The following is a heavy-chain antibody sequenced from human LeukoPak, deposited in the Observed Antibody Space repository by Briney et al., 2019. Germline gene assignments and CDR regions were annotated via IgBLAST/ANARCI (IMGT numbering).Heavy chain of an antibody. J-gene: IGHJ4*02. Sequence: PSETLSLTCTVSGGSISSSSYYWGWIRQPPGKGLEWIGSIYYSGSTYYNPSLKSRVTISVDTSKNQFSLKLSSVTAADTAVYYCVQGSGSYYLFDYWGQGTLVTVSS. V-gene: IGHV4-39*01. CDR1: GGSISSSSYY. CDR2: IYYSGST. D-gene: IGHD3-10*01. CDR3: VQGSGSYYLFDY.